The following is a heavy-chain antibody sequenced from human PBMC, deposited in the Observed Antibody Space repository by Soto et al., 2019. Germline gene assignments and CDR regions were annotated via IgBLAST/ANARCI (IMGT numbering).Heavy chain of an antibody. D-gene: IGHD3-22*01. V-gene: IGHV3-30-3*01. J-gene: IGHJ3*02. CDR1: GFTSSSYA. CDR3: ARVGDSSGYAGLNAFDI. CDR2: ISYDGSNK. Sequence: SLRLSCAASGFTSSSYAMHWVRQAPGKGLEWVAVISYDGSNKYYADSVKGRFTISRDNSKDTLYLQMNSLRAEDTAVYYCARVGDSSGYAGLNAFDIWGQGTMVTVSS.